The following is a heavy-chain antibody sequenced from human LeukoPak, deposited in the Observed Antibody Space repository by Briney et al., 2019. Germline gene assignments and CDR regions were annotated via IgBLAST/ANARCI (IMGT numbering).Heavy chain of an antibody. CDR2: IYTTLST. J-gene: IGHJ4*02. Sequence: ETLSLTCTVSGDSISRYYGRWLRQPAGKGLEWIGRIYTTLSTNSIPSLNTRVTMSVDTSKNQFSLKLSSVTAADEAVYYCASTSATGATYFDYWGQVTLVTASS. CDR3: ASTSATGATYFDY. D-gene: IGHD1-7*01. CDR1: GDSISRYY. V-gene: IGHV4-4*07.